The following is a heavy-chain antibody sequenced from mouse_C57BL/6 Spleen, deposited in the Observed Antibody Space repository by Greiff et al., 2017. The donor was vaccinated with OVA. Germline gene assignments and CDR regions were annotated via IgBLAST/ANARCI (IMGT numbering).Heavy chain of an antibody. D-gene: IGHD2-3*01. J-gene: IGHJ3*01. CDR1: GFTFSDYG. CDR2: ISSGSSTI. Sequence: EVKLMESGGGLVKPGGSLKLSCAASGFTFSDYGMHWVRQAPEKGLEWVAYISSGSSTIYYADTVKGRFTISRDNAKNTLFLQMTSLRSEDTAMYYCARDGYYARMFAYWGQGTLVTVSA. CDR3: ARDGYYARMFAY. V-gene: IGHV5-17*01.